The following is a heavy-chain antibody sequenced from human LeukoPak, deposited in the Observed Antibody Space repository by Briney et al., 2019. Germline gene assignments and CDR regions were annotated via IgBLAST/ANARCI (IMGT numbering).Heavy chain of an antibody. Sequence: SETLSLTCTVSGGSISTGSYYWTWIRRPAGKGLEWIGRIYTSGSTNYNPSLKSRVTISVDTSKNQFSLKLSSVTAADTAVYYCARSIIVVVRTDAFDIWGQGTMVTVSS. V-gene: IGHV4-61*02. J-gene: IGHJ3*02. CDR1: GGSISTGSYY. D-gene: IGHD3-22*01. CDR3: ARSIIVVVRTDAFDI. CDR2: IYTSGST.